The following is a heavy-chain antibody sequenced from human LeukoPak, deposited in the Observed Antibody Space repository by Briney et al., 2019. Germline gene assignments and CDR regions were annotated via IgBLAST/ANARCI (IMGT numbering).Heavy chain of an antibody. D-gene: IGHD1-26*01. CDR2: IYPSGNT. V-gene: IGHV4-61*02. CDR3: ARHYSESGVDAFDI. J-gene: IGHJ3*02. CDR1: GGSISRGSYY. Sequence: SETLSLTCTVSGGSISRGSYYWSWLWQPAGKGLEWIGRIYPSGNTMYNPSLKSRVTISIDTSKNQFSLKLTSATAADTAVYYCARHYSESGVDAFDIWGQGTMVTVSS.